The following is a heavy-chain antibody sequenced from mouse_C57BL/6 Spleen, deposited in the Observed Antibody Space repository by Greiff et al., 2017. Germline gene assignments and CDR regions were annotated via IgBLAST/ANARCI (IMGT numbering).Heavy chain of an antibody. Sequence: EVKLVESGGGLVKPGGSLKLSCAASGFTFSSYAMSWVRQTPEKRLEWVATISDGGSYTYYPDNVKGRFTISRDNAKNNLYLQLSQLKSEDTAMYYCARAYYYCSSSWFAYWGQATLVTVSA. CDR3: ARAYYYCSSSWFAY. J-gene: IGHJ3*01. CDR2: ISDGGSYT. D-gene: IGHD1-1*01. V-gene: IGHV5-4*03. CDR1: GFTFSSYA.